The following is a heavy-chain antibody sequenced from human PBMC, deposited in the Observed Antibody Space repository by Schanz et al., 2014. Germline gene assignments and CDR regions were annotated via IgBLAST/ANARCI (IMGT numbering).Heavy chain of an antibody. CDR3: AKHVRSLTGNDY. J-gene: IGHJ4*02. V-gene: IGHV3-11*01. CDR1: GFTFSDYY. D-gene: IGHD3-9*01. CDR2: MSGSGSTA. Sequence: QVQLVDSGGGLVKPGGSLRLSCAASGFTFSDYYMTWIRQAPGKGLEWVSGMSGSGSTADYADSVKGRFSVSRDNSKNTLYLQMNSLRTEDTAVYYCAKHVRSLTGNDYWGQGTLVTVSS.